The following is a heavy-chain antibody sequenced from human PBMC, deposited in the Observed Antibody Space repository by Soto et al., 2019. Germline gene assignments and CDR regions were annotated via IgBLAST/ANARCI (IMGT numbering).Heavy chain of an antibody. CDR1: GYTFTSYG. CDR2: ISAYNGNT. D-gene: IGHD6-13*01. CDR3: ARGTSSSWSDYYYYGMDV. J-gene: IGHJ6*02. V-gene: IGHV1-18*01. Sequence: ASVQVSSKDSGYTFTSYGIIWVRQAPGQGLEWMGWISAYNGNTNYAQKLQGRVNMTKDTSTSTAYMELRSLRSDDTAVYYCARGTSSSWSDYYYYGMDVWGQGTTVTVSS.